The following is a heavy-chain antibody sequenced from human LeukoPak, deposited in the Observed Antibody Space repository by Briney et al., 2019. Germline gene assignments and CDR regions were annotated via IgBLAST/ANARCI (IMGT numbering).Heavy chain of an antibody. CDR1: GGSISPYY. D-gene: IGHD3/OR15-3a*01. V-gene: IGHV4-59*01. Sequence: SETLSLTCTVSGGSISPYYWTWIRQPPGKGLEWIEYVYYNGNTNYNPSLKSRITISVDTSKNQFSLRLKSVTAADTAVYYCARGPLSSRTTWTWFDPWGQGTLVTVSS. CDR2: VYYNGNT. CDR3: ARGPLSSRTTWTWFDP. J-gene: IGHJ5*02.